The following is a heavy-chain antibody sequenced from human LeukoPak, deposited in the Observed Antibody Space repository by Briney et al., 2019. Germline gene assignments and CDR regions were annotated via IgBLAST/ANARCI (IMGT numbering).Heavy chain of an antibody. V-gene: IGHV4-38-2*01. Sequence: PSETLSLTCAVSGYSISSGYYWGWIRQPPGKGLKWIASMYHSGSTYYNPSLKSRVTISVDTSKNQFSLKLSSVTAADTAVYYCAKNCSSTSCYWNDAFDIWGQGTMVTVSS. CDR2: MYHSGST. CDR3: AKNCSSTSCYWNDAFDI. D-gene: IGHD2-2*01. J-gene: IGHJ3*02. CDR1: GYSISSGYY.